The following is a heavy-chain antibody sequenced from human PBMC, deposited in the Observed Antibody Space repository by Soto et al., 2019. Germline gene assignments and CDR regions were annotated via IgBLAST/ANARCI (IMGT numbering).Heavy chain of an antibody. D-gene: IGHD6-19*01. CDR2: IYHSGNT. CDR1: GDSISNYY. CDR3: ARDYVGDGSGSFDR. J-gene: IGHJ4*02. V-gene: IGHV4-4*08. Sequence: SETLSLTCTVSGDSISNYYWSWIRQAPVKGLEWIGFIYHSGNTNYDPSLKSRVTISVDTSKNQFSLKLSSVTAADTAVYYCARDYVGDGSGSFDRWGQGTLVTVSS.